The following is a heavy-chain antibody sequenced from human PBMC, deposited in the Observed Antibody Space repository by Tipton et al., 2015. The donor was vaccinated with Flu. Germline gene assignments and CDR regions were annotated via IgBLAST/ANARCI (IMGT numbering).Heavy chain of an antibody. J-gene: IGHJ5*02. CDR1: GDSISSGHY. CDR3: ARRDYSNYVSEPRNWFDL. Sequence: GLVKPSETLSVICSVSGDSISSGHYWGWIRQSPGKGLEWIGSINHSGVAYYNPSLKSRVTMSTDTSKNHVSLKMNSVTASDTAVYYCARRDYSNYVSEPRNWFDLWGQGTPVTVSS. V-gene: IGHV4-38-2*01. D-gene: IGHD4-11*01. CDR2: INHSGVA.